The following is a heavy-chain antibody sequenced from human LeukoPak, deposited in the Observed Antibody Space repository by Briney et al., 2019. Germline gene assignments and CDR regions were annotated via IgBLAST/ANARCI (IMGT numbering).Heavy chain of an antibody. V-gene: IGHV4-59*01. D-gene: IGHD5-12*01. CDR3: ARDLSHDSGYDY. CDR2: IYYSGST. Sequence: SETLSLTCTVSGGSISSYYWSWIRQPAGKGLEWIGYIYYSGSTNYNPSLKSRVTISVDTSKNQFSLKLSSVTAADTAVYYCARDLSHDSGYDYWGQGTLVTVSS. CDR1: GGSISSYY. J-gene: IGHJ4*02.